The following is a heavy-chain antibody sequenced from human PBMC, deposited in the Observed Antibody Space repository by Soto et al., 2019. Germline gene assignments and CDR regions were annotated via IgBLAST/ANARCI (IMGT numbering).Heavy chain of an antibody. V-gene: IGHV3-48*01. CDR1: GFTFSSYS. Sequence: PGGSLRLSCAASGFTFSSYSMNWVRQAPGKGLEWVSYISSSSSTIYYADSVKGRFTISVDTSKNQFSLKLSSVTAADTAVYYCARHKYHSSRPSGYWGQGTLVTVSS. D-gene: IGHD3-22*01. J-gene: IGHJ4*02. CDR2: ISSSSSTI. CDR3: ARHKYHSSRPSGY.